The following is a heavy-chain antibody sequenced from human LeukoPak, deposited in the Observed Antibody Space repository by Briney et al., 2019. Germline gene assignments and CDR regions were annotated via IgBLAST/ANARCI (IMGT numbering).Heavy chain of an antibody. CDR3: ARTRIQLWLPPYFDY. CDR1: GGSISSSSYY. CDR2: IYHSGSI. D-gene: IGHD5-18*01. Sequence: SETLSLTCTVSGGSISSSSYYWGWIRQPPGKGLEWIASIYHSGSIYYNPSLKSRVTISVDTSKNQFSLKLSSVTAADTAVYYCARTRIQLWLPPYFDYWGQGTLVTVSS. V-gene: IGHV4-39*07. J-gene: IGHJ4*02.